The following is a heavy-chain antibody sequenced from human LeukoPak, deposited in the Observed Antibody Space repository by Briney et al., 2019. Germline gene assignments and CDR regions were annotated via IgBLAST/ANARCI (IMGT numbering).Heavy chain of an antibody. J-gene: IGHJ2*01. Sequence: ASVKVSCKASGYTFTGYYMHWVRQAPGQELEWMGWINPNSGGTNYAQKFQGRVTMTRGMSISTAYMELSRLRSDDTAVYYCARESSAELLRNWYFDLWGRGTLVTVSS. CDR3: ARESSAELLRNWYFDL. CDR1: GYTFTGYY. CDR2: INPNSGGT. D-gene: IGHD2-15*01. V-gene: IGHV1-2*02.